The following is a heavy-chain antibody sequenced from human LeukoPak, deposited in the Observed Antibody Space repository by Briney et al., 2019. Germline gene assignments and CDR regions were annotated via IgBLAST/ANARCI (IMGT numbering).Heavy chain of an antibody. D-gene: IGHD1-26*01. V-gene: IGHV3-21*01. J-gene: IGHJ4*02. Sequence: PGGSLRLSCAASGFTFSSYSMNWVRQAPGKGLEWVSSISSSSSYIYYADSVKGRFTISRDNGKNSLYLQMNSLRAEDTAVYYCARDIIVGATWDYWGQGTLVTVSS. CDR1: GFTFSSYS. CDR3: ARDIIVGATWDY. CDR2: ISSSSSYI.